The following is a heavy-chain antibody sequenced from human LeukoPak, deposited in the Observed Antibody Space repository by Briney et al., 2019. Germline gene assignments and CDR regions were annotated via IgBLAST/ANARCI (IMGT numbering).Heavy chain of an antibody. CDR2: ITAGNGNT. D-gene: IGHD5-18*01. J-gene: IGHJ3*02. CDR1: GYTFSSYG. V-gene: IGHV1-18*01. CDR3: ARDLARGYSYGYNAFDI. Sequence: ASVKVSCKASGYTFSSYGIGWVRQAPRQGPEWMGWITAGNGNTNYAQKVQGRVTMTTNTSTSTAYMELRSLRSDDTAVYFCARDLARGYSYGYNAFDIWGQGTMVTVSS.